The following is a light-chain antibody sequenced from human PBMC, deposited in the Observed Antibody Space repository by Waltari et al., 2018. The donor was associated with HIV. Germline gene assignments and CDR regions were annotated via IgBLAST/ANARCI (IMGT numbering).Light chain of an antibody. CDR2: DVS. CDR1: QHIATN. CDR3: LQYDDLPLT. Sequence: DIQMTQSPSSLSASVGDRVTITCQASQHIATNLNWFQQKPGKAPKLLIDDVSKLETWVPSRFTGGGSGATFTFTITSLRPEDIATYYCLQYDDLPLTFGGGTKVELK. J-gene: IGKJ4*01. V-gene: IGKV1-33*01.